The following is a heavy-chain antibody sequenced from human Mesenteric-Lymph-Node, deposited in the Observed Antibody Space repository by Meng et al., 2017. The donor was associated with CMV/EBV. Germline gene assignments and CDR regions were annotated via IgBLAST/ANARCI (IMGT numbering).Heavy chain of an antibody. Sequence: GFSLNTDEVGVGWIRQPPGKALEWLALIFWDSDERYNTSLRSRLTITKDTSKTQVVLTMTNMDPVDTATYYCAHRYISGWYERGFDYWGQGTLVTVSS. J-gene: IGHJ4*02. CDR1: GFSLNTDEVG. V-gene: IGHV2-5*02. CDR3: AHRYISGWYERGFDY. D-gene: IGHD6-19*01. CDR2: IFWDSDE.